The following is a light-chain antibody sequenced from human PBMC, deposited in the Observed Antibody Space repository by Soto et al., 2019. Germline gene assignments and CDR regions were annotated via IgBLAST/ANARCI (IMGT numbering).Light chain of an antibody. CDR1: YSNIGSRP. CDR3: AAWDDSLNVYV. J-gene: IGLJ1*01. CDR2: SNN. Sequence: QSVLTQPPSASGTPGQRVTISCSGSYSNIGSRPVNSYHQFPGTAPQLLIYSNNQRPSGVPDRFSGSKSGTSASLAISGLQSEDEADYYCAAWDDSLNVYVFGTGTKLTVL. V-gene: IGLV1-44*01.